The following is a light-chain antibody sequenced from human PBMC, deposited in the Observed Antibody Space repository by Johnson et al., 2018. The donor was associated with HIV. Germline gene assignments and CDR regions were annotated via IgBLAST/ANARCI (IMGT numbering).Light chain of an antibody. V-gene: IGLV1-51*01. J-gene: IGLJ1*01. CDR3: GTWDSSLSVYV. CDR2: DNY. CDR1: SSNIGNNY. Sequence: QSVLTQPPSVSAAPGQKVTISCSGSSSNIGNNYVSWYQQLPGTAPKLLIYDNYKRPSGIPDRFSGSKSCTSATLDITGLQTGDEADYYCGTWDSSLSVYVFATGTKVTVL.